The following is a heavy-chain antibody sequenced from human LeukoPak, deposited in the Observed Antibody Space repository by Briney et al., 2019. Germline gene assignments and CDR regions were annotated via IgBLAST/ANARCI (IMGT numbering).Heavy chain of an antibody. V-gene: IGHV3-53*01. D-gene: IGHD1-1*01. CDR2: IYSGGST. CDR3: ARGPAGYN. J-gene: IGHJ4*02. CDR1: GFTVSSNH. Sequence: GGSLRLSCAASGFTVSSNHMSWVRQAPGKGLEWVSVIYSGGSTDYADPVKGRFTISRDNLKNTLYLQMNSLRAEDTAVYYCARGPAGYNWGQGTLVTFSS.